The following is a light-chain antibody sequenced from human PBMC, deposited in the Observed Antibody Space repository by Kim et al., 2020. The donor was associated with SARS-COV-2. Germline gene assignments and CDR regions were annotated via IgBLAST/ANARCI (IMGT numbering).Light chain of an antibody. CDR1: SLRSYY. CDR2: GKN. Sequence: SSELTQDPAVSVALRQTVRITCQGDSLRSYYATWYQQKPGQAPILVIYGKNNRPSGIPDRFSCSSSGNTASLTITGTQAGDEADYYCNSRDSNDNVVFGGGTQLTVL. J-gene: IGLJ2*01. CDR3: NSRDSNDNVV. V-gene: IGLV3-19*01.